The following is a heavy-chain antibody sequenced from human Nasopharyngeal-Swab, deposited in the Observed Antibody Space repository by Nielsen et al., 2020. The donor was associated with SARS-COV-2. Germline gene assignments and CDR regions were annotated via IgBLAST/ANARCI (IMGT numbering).Heavy chain of an antibody. CDR2: ISAYNGNT. CDR3: ARGPVEQWLVEGWFDP. CDR1: GYTFTSYG. D-gene: IGHD6-19*01. Sequence: ASVKVSCKASGYTFTSYGISWVRQAPRQGLEWMGWISAYNGNTNYAQKLQGRVTMTTDTSTSTAYMELRSLRSDDTAVYYCARGPVEQWLVEGWFDPWGQGTLVTVSS. J-gene: IGHJ5*02. V-gene: IGHV1-18*01.